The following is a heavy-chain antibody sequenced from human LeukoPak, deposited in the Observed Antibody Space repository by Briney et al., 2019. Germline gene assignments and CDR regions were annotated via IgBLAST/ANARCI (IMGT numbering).Heavy chain of an antibody. CDR1: GGTFSSYA. CDR2: IIPIFGTA. J-gene: IGHJ6*04. V-gene: IGHV1-69*13. Sequence: SVKVSCKASGGTFSSYAISWVRQAPGQGLEWMGGIIPIFGTANYAQKFQGRVTITADESTSTAYMGLSSLRSEDTAVYYCARDRIAAAGRGYYYYYGMDVWGKGTTVTVSS. D-gene: IGHD6-13*01. CDR3: ARDRIAAAGRGYYYYYGMDV.